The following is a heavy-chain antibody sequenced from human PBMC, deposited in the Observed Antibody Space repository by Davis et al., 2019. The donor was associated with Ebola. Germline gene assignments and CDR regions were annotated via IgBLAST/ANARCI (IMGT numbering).Heavy chain of an antibody. D-gene: IGHD3-3*01. V-gene: IGHV4-39*07. CDR1: GGSISSSSYY. Sequence: MPSETLSLTCTVSGGSISSSSYYWGWIRQPPGKGLEWIGSIYYSGSAYYNPSLKSRVTISVDTSKNQFSLKLSSVTAADTAVYYCARGGYDFWSGYYYGYGMDVWGQGTTVTVSS. J-gene: IGHJ6*02. CDR3: ARGGYDFWSGYYYGYGMDV. CDR2: IYYSGSA.